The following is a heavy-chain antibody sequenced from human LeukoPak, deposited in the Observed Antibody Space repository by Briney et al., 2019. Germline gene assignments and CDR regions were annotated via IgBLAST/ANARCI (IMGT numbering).Heavy chain of an antibody. D-gene: IGHD1-26*01. Sequence: GGSLRLSCVASGVTLSNYAMSWARQAPGKGLEWASGISSSGSGGNTYYADSVKGRFTISRDSSRNTLFLHMNTLRAEDTAIYYCAKDRTVGASYWYFDLWGRGTLVTVSS. V-gene: IGHV3-23*01. CDR3: AKDRTVGASYWYFDL. CDR2: ISSSGSGGNT. CDR1: GVTLSNYA. J-gene: IGHJ2*01.